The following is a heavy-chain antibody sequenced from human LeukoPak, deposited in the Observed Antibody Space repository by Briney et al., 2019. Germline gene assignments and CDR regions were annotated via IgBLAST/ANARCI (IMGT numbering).Heavy chain of an antibody. Sequence: GGSLRLSCAAAGFIFRNYWMGWVRQAPGKGLEWVANINEDGSEKYVDSVKGRFTISRDNAKNSLYLQMNILRAEDTAVFCCLSGPGHCGQGTLVTVSS. J-gene: IGHJ4*02. CDR3: LSGPGH. CDR2: INEDGSEK. V-gene: IGHV3-7*01. CDR1: GFIFRNYW.